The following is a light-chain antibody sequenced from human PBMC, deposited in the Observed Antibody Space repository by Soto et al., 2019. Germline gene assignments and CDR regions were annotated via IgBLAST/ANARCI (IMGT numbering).Light chain of an antibody. V-gene: IGKV3-20*01. Sequence: IVMTQSPVTLSVSPGERATLSCRASQSVSSSYLAWYQQKPGQAPRLLIHGTSSRATGIPDRFGGSGSGTDFTLTISRLEPEDFAVYYCQQYDSSPWTLGQGTKVDIK. J-gene: IGKJ1*01. CDR3: QQYDSSPWT. CDR1: QSVSSSY. CDR2: GTS.